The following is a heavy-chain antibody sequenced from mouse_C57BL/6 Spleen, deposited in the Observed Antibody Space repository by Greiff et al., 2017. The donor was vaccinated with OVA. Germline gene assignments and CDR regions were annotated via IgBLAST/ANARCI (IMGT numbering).Heavy chain of an antibody. CDR2: LNPGSGGT. D-gene: IGHD3-2*02. V-gene: IGHV1-54*01. J-gene: IGHJ4*01. Sequence: VMLVESGAELVRPGTSVKVSCKASGYAFTNYLIEWVKQRPGQGLGWIGVLNPGSGGTNYNEKLKGKATLTADKSSSTAYMQLSSLTSEDAAVFFCARGSSGYAYAMDYWGQGTSVTVSS. CDR3: ARGSSGYAYAMDY. CDR1: GYAFTNYL.